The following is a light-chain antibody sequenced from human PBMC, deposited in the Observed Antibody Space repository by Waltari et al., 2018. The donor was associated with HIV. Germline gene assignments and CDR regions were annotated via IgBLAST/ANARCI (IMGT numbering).Light chain of an antibody. Sequence: QSVLTQPPSVSGAPGQRVTLSCTGSDSNIGTHVVHWYQQLPGTAPQLLIYNDNHRPSGVPARFSASKSGTSASLAISGLQAEDEADYYCQSYDSNLSGSIFGGGTKLTV. CDR3: QSYDSNLSGSI. CDR2: NDN. J-gene: IGLJ2*01. CDR1: DSNIGTHV. V-gene: IGLV1-40*01.